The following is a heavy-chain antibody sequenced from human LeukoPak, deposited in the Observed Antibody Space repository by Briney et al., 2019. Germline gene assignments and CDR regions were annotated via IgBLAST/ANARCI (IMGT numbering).Heavy chain of an antibody. D-gene: IGHD6-13*01. V-gene: IGHV3-21*01. CDR1: GFTFSSYA. CDR3: ARAGRQQRDQVYYYYYMDV. Sequence: PGGSLRLSCAASGFTFSSYAMSWVRQAPGKGLEWVSSISGSSTYRYYTDSVGGRFTISRDNAKNSLYLQMDSLRADDTAVYYCARAGRQQRDQVYYYYYMDVWGKGTTVTVSS. CDR2: ISGSSTYR. J-gene: IGHJ6*03.